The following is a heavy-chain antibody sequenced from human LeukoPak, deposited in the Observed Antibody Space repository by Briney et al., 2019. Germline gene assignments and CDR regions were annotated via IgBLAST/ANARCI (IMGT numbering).Heavy chain of an antibody. V-gene: IGHV4-59*12. D-gene: IGHD1-26*01. CDR2: IYFSGRT. J-gene: IGHJ3*02. CDR3: ARERGNLRGDAFDI. CDR1: GGSISSYY. Sequence: PSETLSLTCSVSGGSISSYYWSWIRQPPGKGLEWIGYIYFSGRTNYSPSLQSRVTISVDTSKNQFSLRLNSMTTADTAVYYCARERGNLRGDAFDIWGQGTMVTVSS.